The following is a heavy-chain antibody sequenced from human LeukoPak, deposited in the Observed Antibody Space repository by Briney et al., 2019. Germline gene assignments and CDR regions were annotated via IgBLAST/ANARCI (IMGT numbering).Heavy chain of an antibody. Sequence: GGSLRLSCAASGFTFSSYAMSWVRQAPGKGLEWVSAISGSGGSTYYADSVKGRFTISRDNSKNTLYLQMNSLRAEDAAVYYCAKGGGGPYYYYYMDVWGKGTTVTVP. CDR2: ISGSGGST. CDR3: AKGGGGPYYYYYMDV. V-gene: IGHV3-23*01. D-gene: IGHD3-16*01. J-gene: IGHJ6*03. CDR1: GFTFSSYA.